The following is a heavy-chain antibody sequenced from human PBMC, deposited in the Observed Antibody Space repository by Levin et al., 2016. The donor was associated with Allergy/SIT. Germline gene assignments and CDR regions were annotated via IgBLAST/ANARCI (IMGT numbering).Heavy chain of an antibody. CDR2: MYHSGNT. Sequence: SETLSLTCTVSGGSITSSAYYWDWIRQPPGKGLEWIGTMYHSGNTNYNPSLKSRVAISVDKSKNQFSLKLTSVTAADTAVYYCARKSYDYVWGSYRTFDYWGQGILVTVSS. CDR1: GGSITSSAYY. V-gene: IGHV4-39*07. J-gene: IGHJ4*02. D-gene: IGHD3-16*02. CDR3: ARKSYDYVWGSYRTFDY.